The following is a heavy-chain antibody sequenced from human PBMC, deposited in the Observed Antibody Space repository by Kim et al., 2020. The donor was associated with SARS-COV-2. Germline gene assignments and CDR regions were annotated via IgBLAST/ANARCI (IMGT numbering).Heavy chain of an antibody. J-gene: IGHJ4*02. V-gene: IGHV3-30*18. Sequence: GGSLRLSCAASGFTFSSYGMHWVRQAPGKGLEWVAVISYDGSNKYYADSVKGRFTISRDNSKNTLYLQMNSLRAEDTAVYYCAKSNEFDYWGQGTLVTVSS. CDR1: GFTFSSYG. CDR2: ISYDGSNK. CDR3: AKSNEFDY.